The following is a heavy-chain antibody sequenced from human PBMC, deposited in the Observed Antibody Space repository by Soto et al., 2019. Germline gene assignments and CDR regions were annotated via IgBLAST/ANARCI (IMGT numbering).Heavy chain of an antibody. CDR1: GGSISSYY. CDR3: ARAPEVFRIHSWYYFDY. V-gene: IGHV4-59*01. CDR2: IYYSGST. J-gene: IGHJ4*02. D-gene: IGHD1-20*01. Sequence: SETLSLTCTVSGGSISSYYWSWIRQPPGKGLEWIGYIYYSGSTNYNPSLKSRVTISVDTSKNQFSLKLSSVTAADTAVYYCARAPEVFRIHSWYYFDYWGQGTLVTVSS.